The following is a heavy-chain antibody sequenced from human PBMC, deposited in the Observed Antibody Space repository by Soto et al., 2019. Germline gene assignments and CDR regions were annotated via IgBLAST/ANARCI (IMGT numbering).Heavy chain of an antibody. CDR2: IYYSGST. Sequence: QVQLQESGPGLVKPSQTLSLTCTVSGGSISSGDYYWSWIRQPPGKGLEWIGYIYYSGSTYYNPCLKNRVTISVDASKEQFSLKLSSVTAADTAVYYWAIGYVYGDQGYYFDYWGQGTLVTVPS. V-gene: IGHV4-30-4*01. CDR3: AIGYVYGDQGYYFDY. D-gene: IGHD4-17*01. CDR1: GGSISSGDYY. J-gene: IGHJ4*02.